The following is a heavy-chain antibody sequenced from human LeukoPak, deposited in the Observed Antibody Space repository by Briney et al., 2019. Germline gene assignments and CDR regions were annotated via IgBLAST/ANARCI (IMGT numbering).Heavy chain of an antibody. CDR1: GFTFSDAW. D-gene: IGHD1/OR15-1a*01. CDR2: IKSKTDGGTT. CDR3: SSGTLNRDSLGY. Sequence: GGSLRLSCAASGFTFSDAWMSWVRQAPGKGLEWVGRIKSKTDGGTTDYAAPVKGRFTISRDESQNTVSLHMNSLKTEDTAVYYCSSGTLNRDSLGYWGQGTLVTVSS. J-gene: IGHJ4*02. V-gene: IGHV3-15*01.